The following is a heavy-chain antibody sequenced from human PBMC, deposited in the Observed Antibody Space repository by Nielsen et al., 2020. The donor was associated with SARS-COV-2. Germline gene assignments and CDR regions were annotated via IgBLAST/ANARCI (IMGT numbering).Heavy chain of an antibody. V-gene: IGHV3-23*01. J-gene: IGHJ3*02. CDR1: GLTFSSYA. CDR2: ISGSGGST. CDR3: AKERHGGTAFDS. Sequence: GGSLRLSCAASGLTFSSYAMSWVRQAPGKGLEWVSAISGSGGSTYYTDSVKGRFTFTRDNSKNTLKLQMNSLRPKDKDIYLCAKERHGGTAFDSWGQGTMVTVSS. D-gene: IGHD1-26*01.